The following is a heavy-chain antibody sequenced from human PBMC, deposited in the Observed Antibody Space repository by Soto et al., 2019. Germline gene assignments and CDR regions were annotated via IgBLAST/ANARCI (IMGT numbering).Heavy chain of an antibody. CDR2: IYHSGST. Sequence: SETLSLTCAVSGGSIISGGYSWSWIRQPPGKGLEWIGYIYHSGSTYYNPSLKSRVTISVDRSKNQFSLKLSSVTAADTAVYYCARGQEGIVATHWDQGALVTVSS. CDR3: ARGQEGIVATH. D-gene: IGHD5-12*01. V-gene: IGHV4-30-2*01. CDR1: GGSIISGGYS. J-gene: IGHJ4*02.